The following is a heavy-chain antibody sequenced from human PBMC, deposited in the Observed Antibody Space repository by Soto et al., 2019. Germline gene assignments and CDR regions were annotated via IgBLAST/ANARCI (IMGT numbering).Heavy chain of an antibody. CDR1: GYTFTSYG. J-gene: IGHJ4*02. D-gene: IGHD3-22*01. Sequence: GASVKVSCKASGYTFTSYGISWVRQAPGQGLEWMGWISAYNGNTNYAQKLQGRVTMTTDTSTSTAYMELRSLRSDDTAVYYCARMYYYDSSGSFDYSGQGTLVTVYS. CDR3: ARMYYYDSSGSFDY. V-gene: IGHV1-18*01. CDR2: ISAYNGNT.